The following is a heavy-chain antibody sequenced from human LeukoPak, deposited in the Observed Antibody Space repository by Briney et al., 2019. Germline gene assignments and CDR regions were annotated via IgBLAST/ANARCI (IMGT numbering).Heavy chain of an antibody. V-gene: IGHV1-2*02. CDR2: INPNSGGT. Sequence: ASVKVSCKASGYTFTGDYMHWVRQAPGQGLEWMGWINPNSGGTNYAQKFQGRVTMTRDMSTSTVYMELSSLRSEDTAVYYCARDDGSSRGPFGRWGQGTLVTVSS. J-gene: IGHJ4*02. CDR1: GYTFTGDY. CDR3: ARDDGSSRGPFGR. D-gene: IGHD6-6*01.